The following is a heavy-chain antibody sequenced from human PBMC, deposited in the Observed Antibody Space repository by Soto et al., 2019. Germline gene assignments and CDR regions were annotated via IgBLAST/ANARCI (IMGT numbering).Heavy chain of an antibody. CDR3: ARYYYYGMDV. Sequence: ASVKVSCKASGYTFTIYDMHWVRQAPGQGLEWMGIINPSGGSTSYAQKFQGRVTTTRDTSTSTVYMELSSLRSEDTAVYYCARYYYYGMDVWGQGTTVTVSS. CDR2: INPSGGST. J-gene: IGHJ6*02. V-gene: IGHV1-46*01. CDR1: GYTFTIYD.